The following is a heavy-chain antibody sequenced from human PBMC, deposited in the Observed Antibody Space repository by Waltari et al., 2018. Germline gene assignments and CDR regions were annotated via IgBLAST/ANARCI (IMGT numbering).Heavy chain of an antibody. J-gene: IGHJ6*03. Sequence: QVQLVQSGAEVKKPGASVKVSCKAPGYTFTRYGISGARQAPGHRRQWIGWVSAYNGNTNYAQKLQGRVTMTTDTSTSTAYMELRSLRSDDTAVYYCARVYDSSGYSRGYYYMDVWGKGTTVTVSS. CDR3: ARVYDSSGYSRGYYYMDV. CDR2: VSAYNGNT. D-gene: IGHD3-22*01. V-gene: IGHV1-18*01. CDR1: GYTFTRYG.